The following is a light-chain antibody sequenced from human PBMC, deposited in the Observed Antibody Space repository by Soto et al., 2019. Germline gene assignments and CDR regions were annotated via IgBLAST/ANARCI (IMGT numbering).Light chain of an antibody. CDR2: AAS. Sequence: DIQMTQSPSSLSASVGDRVTITCRASQSITTYLNWYQQKPGRAPQLLIYAASNLQSGVPSRFSGSGSGTDFTLTISSLQPEDFASYYCQQSYTTPCTFGQGTNLEIK. J-gene: IGKJ2*02. CDR3: QQSYTTPCT. V-gene: IGKV1-39*01. CDR1: QSITTY.